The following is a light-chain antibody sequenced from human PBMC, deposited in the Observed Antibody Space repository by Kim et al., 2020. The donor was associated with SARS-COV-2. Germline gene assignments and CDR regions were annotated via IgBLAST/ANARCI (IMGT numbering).Light chain of an antibody. CDR3: QQYGGSPRWT. Sequence: PGERATLACTATESVSGNHLAWYQQNPAQAPRLLIYGVSRRATGIPDRFSGSGSATDFTLTISRLEPEDLAVYYCQQYGGSPRWTFGQGTEVGIK. CDR1: ESVSGNH. CDR2: GVS. V-gene: IGKV3-20*01. J-gene: IGKJ1*01.